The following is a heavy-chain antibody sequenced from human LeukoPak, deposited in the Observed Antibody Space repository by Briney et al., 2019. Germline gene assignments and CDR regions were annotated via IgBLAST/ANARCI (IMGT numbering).Heavy chain of an antibody. V-gene: IGHV3-23*01. CDR2: ISGSGGST. CDR1: GFTFSSYA. J-gene: IGHJ4*02. Sequence: GGSLRLSCAASGFTFSSYAMSWVRQAPGKGLEWVSAISGSGGSTYYADSVKGRFTISIDNSKNTLYLQMNSLRAEDTAVYYCATSYSYGPFDYWGQGTLVTVSS. D-gene: IGHD5-18*01. CDR3: ATSYSYGPFDY.